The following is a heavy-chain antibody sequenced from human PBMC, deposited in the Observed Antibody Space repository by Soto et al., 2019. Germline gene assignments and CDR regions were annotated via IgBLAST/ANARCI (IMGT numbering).Heavy chain of an antibody. D-gene: IGHD2-15*01. CDR3: ASGCSGGSCYYY. J-gene: IGHJ4*02. CDR1: GGSISSYY. CDR2: IYYSGST. V-gene: IGHV4-59*01. Sequence: SETLSLTCTVSGGSISSYYWSWIRQPPGKGLEWIGYIYYSGSTNYNPSLKSRVTISVDTSKNQFSLKLSSVTVADTAVYYCASGCSGGSCYYYWGQGTLVTVSS.